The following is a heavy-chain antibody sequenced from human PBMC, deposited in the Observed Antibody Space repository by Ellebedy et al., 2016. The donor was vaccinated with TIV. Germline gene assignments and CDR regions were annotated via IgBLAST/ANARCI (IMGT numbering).Heavy chain of an antibody. CDR1: GFTFSLYS. CDR3: AIDFRQWLAQGDALDV. J-gene: IGHJ6*02. D-gene: IGHD6-19*01. V-gene: IGHV3-48*01. CDR2: ISSGSSSI. Sequence: PGGSLRLSCAASGFTFSLYSMNWVRQAPGKGLEWISYISSGSSSIYYADSVKGRFTITIDNDKNLLYLQMSSLRVEDTAVYYCAIDFRQWLAQGDALDVWGQGTTVTVSS.